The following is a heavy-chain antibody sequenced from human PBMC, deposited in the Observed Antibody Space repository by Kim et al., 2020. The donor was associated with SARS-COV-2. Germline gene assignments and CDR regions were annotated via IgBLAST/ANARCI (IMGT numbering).Heavy chain of an antibody. Sequence: GGSLRLSCAASGFTFSSYGMSWVRQAPGKGLEWVSAIFSGGGSTYYADSVKGRFTISRDNSKNMLYLQMNSLRAEDTAVYYCAKAGGGSYPTYYFDYWGQGTLVTVSS. J-gene: IGHJ4*02. V-gene: IGHV3-23*03. CDR3: AKAGGGSYPTYYFDY. CDR2: IFSGGGST. D-gene: IGHD1-26*01. CDR1: GFTFSSYG.